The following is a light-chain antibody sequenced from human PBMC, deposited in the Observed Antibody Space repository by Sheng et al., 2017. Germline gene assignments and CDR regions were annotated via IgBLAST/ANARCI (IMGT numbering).Light chain of an antibody. CDR2: SAF. CDR3: QQYNNWPLT. J-gene: IGKJ4*01. Sequence: EIILTQSPVTLSVSPGETATLSCRASQTVTTFLAWYQHKRGQAPRLLIYSAFARATGVPARFSGSGSGTEFTLTISSLQSEDFAVYYCQQYNNWPLTFGGGTKVEIK. CDR1: QTVTTF. V-gene: IGKV3-15*01.